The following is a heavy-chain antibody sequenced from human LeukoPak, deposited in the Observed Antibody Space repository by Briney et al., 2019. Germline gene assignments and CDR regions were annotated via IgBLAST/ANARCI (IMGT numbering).Heavy chain of an antibody. CDR1: GFTFSSYW. CDR3: ARDGGVSGYDLLDY. V-gene: IGHV3-7*01. J-gene: IGHJ4*02. CDR2: INQDGSEE. Sequence: GGSLRLSCAASGFTFSSYWMSWVRQAPGKGLEWVAHINQDGSEEHYMDSAKARFTISRDNAKNSLSLQMNSLRAEDTAVYYCARDGGVSGYDLLDYWGQGTLVTVSS. D-gene: IGHD5-12*01.